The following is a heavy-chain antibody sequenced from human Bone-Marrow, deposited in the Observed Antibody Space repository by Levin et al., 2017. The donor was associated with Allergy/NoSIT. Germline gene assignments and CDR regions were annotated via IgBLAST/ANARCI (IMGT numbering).Heavy chain of an antibody. CDR1: GFTFSSYA. Sequence: GESLKISCAASGFTFSSYAMSWVRQAPGKGLEWVSAISGSGGSTYYADSVKGRFTISRDNSKNTLYLQMNSLRAEDTAVYYCVEFGGVIAKKRSYGMDVWGQGTTVTVSS. V-gene: IGHV3-23*01. CDR3: VEFGGVIAKKRSYGMDV. D-gene: IGHD3-16*02. CDR2: ISGSGGST. J-gene: IGHJ6*02.